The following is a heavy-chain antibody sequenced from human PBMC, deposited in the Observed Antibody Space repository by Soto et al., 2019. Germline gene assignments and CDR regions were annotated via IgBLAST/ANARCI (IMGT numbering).Heavy chain of an antibody. Sequence: SVKVSCKASGCTFSSYAISWVRQAPGQVLEWMGGIIPIFGTANYAQKFQGRVTITADKSTSTAYMELSSLRSEDTAVYYCARVSFGYYDSSGYLAGWFDPWG. CDR3: ARVSFGYYDSSGYLAGWFDP. D-gene: IGHD3-22*01. CDR2: IIPIFGTA. V-gene: IGHV1-69*06. CDR1: GCTFSSYA. J-gene: IGHJ5*02.